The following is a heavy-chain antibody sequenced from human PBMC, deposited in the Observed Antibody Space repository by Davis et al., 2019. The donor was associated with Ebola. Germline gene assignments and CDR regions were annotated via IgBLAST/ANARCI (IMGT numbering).Heavy chain of an antibody. D-gene: IGHD5-12*01. CDR2: ISWNSDSV. Sequence: GGSLRLSCEASGFTFSTYSMTWVRQVPGKGLEWVSSISWNSDSVGYVDSVKGRFTISKDNAKNTLYLQMNGLRADDTAMYYCAKDSLRYSAAYGGWLDPWGQGTLVIVSS. CDR3: AKDSLRYSAAYGGWLDP. CDR1: GFTFSTYS. V-gene: IGHV3-9*01. J-gene: IGHJ5*02.